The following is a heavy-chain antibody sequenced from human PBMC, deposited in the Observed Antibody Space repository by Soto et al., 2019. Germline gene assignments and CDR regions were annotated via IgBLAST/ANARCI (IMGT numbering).Heavy chain of an antibody. J-gene: IGHJ6*02. Sequence: QVQLQQWGAGLLKPSETLSLTCAVYGGSFSGYYWSWIRQPPGKGLEWIGEINNSGSTNYNPSLKSRVTISVDTSKNQFSLKLSSVTAADTAVYYCARNLVVVPAALPSDYYYYGMDVWGQGTTVTVSS. V-gene: IGHV4-34*01. CDR1: GGSFSGYY. CDR2: INNSGST. D-gene: IGHD2-2*01. CDR3: ARNLVVVPAALPSDYYYYGMDV.